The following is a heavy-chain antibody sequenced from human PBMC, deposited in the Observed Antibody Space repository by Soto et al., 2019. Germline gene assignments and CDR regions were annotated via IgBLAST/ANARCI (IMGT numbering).Heavy chain of an antibody. CDR1: GYTFTSYD. CDR2: MNPNSGNT. J-gene: IGHJ4*02. V-gene: IGHV1-8*01. CDR3: ASVDYSSSSGSVVDY. D-gene: IGHD6-6*01. Sequence: ASVKVSCKASGYTFTSYDINWERQDTGQGLEWMGWMNPNSGNTGYAQKFQGRVTMTRNTSISTADMELSSLTSEDTAVYYWASVDYSSSSGSVVDYWGQGTLVTVSS.